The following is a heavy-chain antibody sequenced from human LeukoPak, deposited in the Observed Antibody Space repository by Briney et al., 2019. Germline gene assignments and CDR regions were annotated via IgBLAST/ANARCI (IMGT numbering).Heavy chain of an antibody. D-gene: IGHD1-1*01. Sequence: GGSLRLSCEGSGFSFSSYWMTWVRQLPGKGPEGVAHIRQDESERYFADSVKGRFTISRDNAKKSVYLHMSSLRAEDTALYYCARGSGTLDAFDICGRGTMVTVSS. CDR2: IRQDESER. J-gene: IGHJ3*02. CDR3: ARGSGTLDAFDI. V-gene: IGHV3-7*01. CDR1: GFSFSSYW.